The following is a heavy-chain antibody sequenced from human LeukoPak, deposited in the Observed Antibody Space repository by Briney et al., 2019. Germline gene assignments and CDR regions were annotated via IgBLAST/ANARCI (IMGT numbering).Heavy chain of an antibody. CDR3: ARDISGGYDGLDA. CDR1: GFTFSRYD. CDR2: ISTAGDT. Sequence: PGGSLRLSCAASGFTFSRYDMHWVRQVTGKGLEWVSAISTAGDTYYPGSVKGRFTVSRENAKNSLYLQMNSLSAGDTAVYYCARDISGGYDGLDAWDQGTTVTVSS. J-gene: IGHJ6*02. D-gene: IGHD3-22*01. V-gene: IGHV3-13*01.